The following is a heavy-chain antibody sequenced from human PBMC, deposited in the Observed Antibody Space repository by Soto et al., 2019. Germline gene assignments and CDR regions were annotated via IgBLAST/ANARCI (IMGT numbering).Heavy chain of an antibody. Sequence: QLQLQQSGPGLVRPSETLSLTCTVSGGSISTSMYYWGWVRQPPGKGLEWIASIYYRGSTYYNPSLKSRVTISVDTSKNYFSLKVTSVTAADTAVYYCALSLEPAEVGAFDIWGQGTMLTVSS. D-gene: IGHD1-1*01. CDR2: IYYRGST. CDR1: GGSISTSMYY. V-gene: IGHV4-39*02. J-gene: IGHJ3*02. CDR3: ALSLEPAEVGAFDI.